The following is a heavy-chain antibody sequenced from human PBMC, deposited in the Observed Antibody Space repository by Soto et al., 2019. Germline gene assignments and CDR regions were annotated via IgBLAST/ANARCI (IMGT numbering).Heavy chain of an antibody. D-gene: IGHD3-3*01. J-gene: IGHJ6*02. CDR2: ISSSGST. Sequence: ETLSLTCTVSGDSISNYYWSWIRQPAGKGLEWIGRISSSGSTNYNPSLKSRVTMSIDTSEKQLSLNLRSVTAADTAVYYCARDSTILTRAMDVWGPGTTVTVSS. CDR1: GDSISNYY. CDR3: ARDSTILTRAMDV. V-gene: IGHV4-4*07.